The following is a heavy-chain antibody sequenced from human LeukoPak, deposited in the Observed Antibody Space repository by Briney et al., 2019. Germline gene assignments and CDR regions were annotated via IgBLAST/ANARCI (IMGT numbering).Heavy chain of an antibody. Sequence: SVKVSCKASGGTFSSYGITWVRQAPGQGLEWMGRAIPILAISNYAQMFQDRVTITADKSTSTAYLELSSLRSEDTAVYFCARTNYYDSSGSQGPGTFYYGLDVWGQGTTVTVSS. V-gene: IGHV1-69*04. J-gene: IGHJ6*02. CDR1: GGTFSSYG. CDR3: ARTNYYDSSGSQGPGTFYYGLDV. D-gene: IGHD3-22*01. CDR2: AIPILAIS.